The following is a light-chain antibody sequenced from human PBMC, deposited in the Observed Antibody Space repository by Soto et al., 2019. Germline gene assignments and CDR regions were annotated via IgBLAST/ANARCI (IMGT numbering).Light chain of an antibody. V-gene: IGKV3-11*01. Sequence: EIVLTRSPSTLSLSPGERATLSCRASQSVSSYLAWYQQKPGQAPRLLIYDASSRATGIPDRFSGGGSGTDFTLTISRLEPEDFAVYYCQQSSSYPLTFGGGTKVDIK. CDR3: QQSSSYPLT. CDR2: DAS. J-gene: IGKJ4*01. CDR1: QSVSSY.